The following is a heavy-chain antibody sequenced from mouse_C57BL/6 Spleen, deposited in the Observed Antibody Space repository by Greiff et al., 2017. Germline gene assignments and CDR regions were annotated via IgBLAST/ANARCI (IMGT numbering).Heavy chain of an antibody. CDR1: GYTFTSYW. Sequence: QVQLQQPGAELVKPGASVKLSCKASGYTFTSYWMQWVKQRPGQGLEWIGEIDPSDSYTNYNQKFKGKATLTVDTSSSAAYMQPSSLTSEDSAVYYCARGSGDYFYYFDYWGQGTTLTVSS. D-gene: IGHD1-1*01. V-gene: IGHV1-50*01. CDR3: ARGSGDYFYYFDY. J-gene: IGHJ2*01. CDR2: IDPSDSYT.